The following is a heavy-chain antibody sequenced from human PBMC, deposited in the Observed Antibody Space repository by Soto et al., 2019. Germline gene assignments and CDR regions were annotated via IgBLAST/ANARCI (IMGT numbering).Heavy chain of an antibody. CDR2: INPSGGST. Sequence: SVKRSSKACGDTFTCYYRHSVRHAPGQGLEWMGIINPSGGSTSYAQKFQGRVTMTRDTSKNQFSLKLSSVTAADTAVYYCAGTRGYSYGPVDYWGQGTLVTV. V-gene: IGHV1-46*01. J-gene: IGHJ4*02. D-gene: IGHD5-18*01. CDR3: AGTRGYSYGPVDY. CDR1: GDTFTCYY.